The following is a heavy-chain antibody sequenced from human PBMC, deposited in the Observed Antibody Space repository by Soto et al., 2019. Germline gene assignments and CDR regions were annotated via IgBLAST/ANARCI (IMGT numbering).Heavy chain of an antibody. CDR1: GLIFSDYH. CDR2: IRRKANSYTT. J-gene: IGHJ6*04. D-gene: IGHD6-19*01. V-gene: IGHV3-72*01. Sequence: EVQLVESGGGLVQPGGSLRLSCAASGLIFSDYHMDWVRQAPGKGLEWVGRIRRKANSYTTEYAASVKGRFTISRDDSKNSLYLQMTSLKTEDTAVYYCAILGGWSGESNDMEVWGKGTTVTSPQ. CDR3: AILGGWSGESNDMEV.